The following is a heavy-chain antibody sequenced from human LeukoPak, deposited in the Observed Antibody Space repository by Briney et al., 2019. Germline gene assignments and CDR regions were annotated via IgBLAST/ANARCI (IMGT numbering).Heavy chain of an antibody. J-gene: IGHJ5*02. CDR3: ARGGNREWFGELLKVDLMAADWFDP. D-gene: IGHD3-10*01. CDR2: ISSSSSYI. V-gene: IGHV3-21*01. CDR1: GFTFSSYS. Sequence: GGSLRLSCAASGFTFSSYSMNWVRQAPGEGLEWVSSISSSSSYIYYADSLKGRFTISRENAKKSVYLQMNSLRAEDTAVYYCARGGNREWFGELLKVDLMAADWFDPWGQGTLVTVSS.